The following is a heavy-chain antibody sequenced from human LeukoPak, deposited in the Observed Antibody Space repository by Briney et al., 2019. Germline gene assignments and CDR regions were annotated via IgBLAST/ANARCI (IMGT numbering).Heavy chain of an antibody. V-gene: IGHV3-21*01. CDR3: ARDRSHDDAFDL. J-gene: IGHJ3*01. Sequence: GGSLRLSCEASGFSFSYCNFNWVRQAPGKGLEWVSSISSSGIDMYYADSLKGRFTISRDNAKNSLYLHMSSLRVEDTAVYYCARDRSHDDAFDLWGQGTMVTVSS. CDR1: GFSFSYCN. CDR2: ISSSGIDM. D-gene: IGHD3-16*01.